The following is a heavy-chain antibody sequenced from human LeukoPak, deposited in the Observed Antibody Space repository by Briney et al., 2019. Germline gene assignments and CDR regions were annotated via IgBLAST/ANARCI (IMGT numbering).Heavy chain of an antibody. V-gene: IGHV4-4*02. CDR1: GGSISSTNW. Sequence: SETLSLTCGVSGGSISSTNWWTWVRQPPGEGLEWIGEVHLSGRTDYNPSLESRVTMSVDMSENHISLKLTSVTAADTAVYYCAREGGPYRPLDYSGQGTLVTVSS. J-gene: IGHJ4*02. CDR2: VHLSGRT. CDR3: AREGGPYRPLDY.